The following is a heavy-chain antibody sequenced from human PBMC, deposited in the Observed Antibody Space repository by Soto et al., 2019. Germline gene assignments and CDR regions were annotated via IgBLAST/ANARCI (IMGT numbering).Heavy chain of an antibody. CDR1: GFTFSSYA. J-gene: IGHJ4*02. CDR3: AKDAGSFDY. V-gene: IGHV3-23*01. CDR2: ISDTGVNT. Sequence: EVQLLESGGDLVQPGGSLRLSCAASGFTFSSYAMTWVRQAPGKGLEWVAAISDTGVNTYYADSVKGRFTISRDNSKNTLHLQMNSLSAEDTALYYCAKDAGSFDYWGQGTLVTVSS.